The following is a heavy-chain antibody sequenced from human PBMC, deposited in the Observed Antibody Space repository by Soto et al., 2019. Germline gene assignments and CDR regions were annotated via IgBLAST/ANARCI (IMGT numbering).Heavy chain of an antibody. J-gene: IGHJ3*02. V-gene: IGHV1-69*06. CDR2: IIPTCGTA. CDR1: GGTFSSSA. D-gene: IGHD6-19*01. Sequence: QVQLVQSGAEMREPGSSVKVSCKASGGTFSSSAINWLRQAPGQGPEWMGGIIPTCGTANYIEKFRGRVTITADTSTSTAYMEVSRLTDDETAMYFGARAETAGHRGFDIWGQGTMVTVSS. CDR3: ARAETAGHRGFDI.